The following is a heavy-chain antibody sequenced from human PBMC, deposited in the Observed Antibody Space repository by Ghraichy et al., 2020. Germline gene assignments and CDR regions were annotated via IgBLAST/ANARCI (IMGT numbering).Heavy chain of an antibody. CDR1: GFSFSSYW. Sequence: GESLNISCAASGFSFSSYWMHWVRQAPGKGLEWVAIIKPDGSDKHYVDSVKGRFTISRDNAKSSLFLQMETLRAEDTAFYYCARGAGYIIDRWDQGTLVTVSS. V-gene: IGHV3-7*03. CDR2: IKPDGSDK. CDR3: ARGAGYIIDR. J-gene: IGHJ5*02. D-gene: IGHD3-9*01.